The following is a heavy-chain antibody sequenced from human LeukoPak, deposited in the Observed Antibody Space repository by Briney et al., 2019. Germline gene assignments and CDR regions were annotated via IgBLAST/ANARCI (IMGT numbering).Heavy chain of an antibody. CDR2: ICSSSSYI. Sequence: GGTLRLSCAVSGFTFSSYSMNWVRQAPGKGLEWVSSICSSSSYIYYADSVKGRFTISRDNAKNSLYLQMNSLRAEDTAVYYCARGVYSGYDYVSDYFDYWGQGTLVTVSS. J-gene: IGHJ4*02. CDR1: GFTFSSYS. CDR3: ARGVYSGYDYVSDYFDY. D-gene: IGHD5-12*01. V-gene: IGHV3-21*01.